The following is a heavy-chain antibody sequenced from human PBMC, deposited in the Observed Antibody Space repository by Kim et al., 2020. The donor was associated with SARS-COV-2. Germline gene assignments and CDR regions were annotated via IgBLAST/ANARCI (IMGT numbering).Heavy chain of an antibody. J-gene: IGHJ6*02. Sequence: SETLSLTCALYGASFSGYYWSWIRQPPGKGLEWIGEVYHSGGTNYNPSLKSRVTISIDTSKNQFSLKLTSVTAADTAVYYCARGPKYQVLLSYSYGLDVWGQGTTVTVSS. CDR1: GASFSGYY. D-gene: IGHD2-2*01. CDR2: VYHSGGT. CDR3: ARGPKYQVLLSYSYGLDV. V-gene: IGHV4-34*01.